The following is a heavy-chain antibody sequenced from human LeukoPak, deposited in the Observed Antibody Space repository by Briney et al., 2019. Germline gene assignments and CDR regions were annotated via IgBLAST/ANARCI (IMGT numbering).Heavy chain of an antibody. J-gene: IGHJ4*02. V-gene: IGHV4-31*03. D-gene: IGHD3-10*01. Sequence: PSQTLSLTCTVSGGSISSGGYCWSWIRQHPGKGLEWIGYIYYSGSTYYNPSLKSRVTISVDTSKNQFSLKLSSVTAADTAVYYCARGTMVRGSQYRYYFDYWGQGTLVTVSS. CDR1: GGSISSGGYC. CDR3: ARGTMVRGSQYRYYFDY. CDR2: IYYSGST.